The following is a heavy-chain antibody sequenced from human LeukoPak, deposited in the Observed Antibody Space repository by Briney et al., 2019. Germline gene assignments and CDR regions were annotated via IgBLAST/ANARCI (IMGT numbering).Heavy chain of an antibody. D-gene: IGHD5-24*01. CDR1: GDSVSRTNIA. V-gene: IGHV6-1*01. Sequence: SSQTLSLTCAISGDSVSRTNIAWNWIRQSPSRGLEWLGRTYYRSKWYNDYAVSVQSRIIINPDTSKSQFSLQLNSVTPEDTAVYYCARGIGWPYFDYWGQGTLVTVSS. CDR3: ARGIGWPYFDY. CDR2: TYYRSKWYN. J-gene: IGHJ4*02.